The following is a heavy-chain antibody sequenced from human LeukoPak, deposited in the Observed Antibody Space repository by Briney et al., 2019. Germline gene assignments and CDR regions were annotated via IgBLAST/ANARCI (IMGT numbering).Heavy chain of an antibody. Sequence: PGGSLRLSCAASGFTVSSNYMSWVRQAPGKGLEWVGFIRSKAYGGATEYAASVKGRFTISRDDSKSIAYLQMNSLKTEDTAVYYCTREYYDFWSGPSDYWGQGTLVTVSS. CDR3: TREYYDFWSGPSDY. D-gene: IGHD3-3*01. V-gene: IGHV3-49*04. J-gene: IGHJ4*02. CDR1: GFTVSSNY. CDR2: IRSKAYGGAT.